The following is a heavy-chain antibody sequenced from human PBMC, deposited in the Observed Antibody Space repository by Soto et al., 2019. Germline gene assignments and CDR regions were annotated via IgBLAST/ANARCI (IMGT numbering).Heavy chain of an antibody. D-gene: IGHD6-25*01. V-gene: IGHV3-9*01. Sequence: VLLVESGGGLVQPGRSLRLSCAVSGFNFGNYAMHWVRQAPGKGLEWVAAINWNSDKVAYAVSVLGRFTIFRDSAKNSLHLQMNDLTTEDTALDYCAKDKGGTPYYIDSWGQGILVTVSS. CDR2: INWNSDKV. CDR3: AKDKGGTPYYIDS. J-gene: IGHJ4*02. CDR1: GFNFGNYA.